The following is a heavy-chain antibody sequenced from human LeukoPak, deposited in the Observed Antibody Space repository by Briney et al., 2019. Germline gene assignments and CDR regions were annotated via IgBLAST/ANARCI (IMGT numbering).Heavy chain of an antibody. CDR1: GFTFSSYS. J-gene: IGHJ4*02. Sequence: GGSLRLSCAASGFTFSSYSMNWVRQAPGKGLEWVSSISSSSSYIYYADSVKGRFTISRDNSKNTLYLQMNSLRAEDTAVYYCARDLDPQQGDYWGQGTLVTVSS. CDR3: ARDLDPQQGDY. D-gene: IGHD6-13*01. V-gene: IGHV3-21*03. CDR2: ISSSSSYI.